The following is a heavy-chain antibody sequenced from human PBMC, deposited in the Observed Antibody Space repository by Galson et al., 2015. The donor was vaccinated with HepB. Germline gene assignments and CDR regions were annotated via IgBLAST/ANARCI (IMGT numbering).Heavy chain of an antibody. J-gene: IGHJ4*02. D-gene: IGHD4-17*01. Sequence: LRLSCAASGFTFSSYAMHWVRQAPGKGLEWVAVISYDGSNKYYADSVKGRFTISRDNSKNTLYLQMNSLRAEDTAVYYCARDGFVATTVTPYYFDYWGQGTLVTVSS. CDR2: ISYDGSNK. V-gene: IGHV3-30-3*01. CDR3: ARDGFVATTVTPYYFDY. CDR1: GFTFSSYA.